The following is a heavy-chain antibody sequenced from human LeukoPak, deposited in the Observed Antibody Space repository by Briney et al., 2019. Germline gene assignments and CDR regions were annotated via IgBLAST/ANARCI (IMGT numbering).Heavy chain of an antibody. D-gene: IGHD3-22*01. J-gene: IGHJ4*02. Sequence: GGSLRLSCAASGFTFSSYGMHWVRQAPGKGLEWVSAISGSGGSTYYADSVKGRFTISRDNSKNTLYLQMNSLRAEDTAVYYCAKDRHRYYYDSSGYYYFDYWGQGTLVTVSS. CDR2: ISGSGGST. CDR1: GFTFSSYG. CDR3: AKDRHRYYYDSSGYYYFDY. V-gene: IGHV3-23*01.